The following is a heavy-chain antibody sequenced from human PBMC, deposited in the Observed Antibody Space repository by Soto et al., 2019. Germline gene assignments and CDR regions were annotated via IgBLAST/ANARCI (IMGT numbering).Heavy chain of an antibody. V-gene: IGHV4-59*08. CDR1: DGSLSPNY. Sequence: SETLSLTCTVSDGSLSPNYWSWIRQSPGKGLEWIGYIYYAGSTTYNPSLKSRITISLDTSQNEVSLKLSSVTAADTAVYYCARLGAHRQALASWGRRSLDIVSS. J-gene: IGHJ5*01. CDR3: ARLGAHRQALAS. CDR2: IYYAGST.